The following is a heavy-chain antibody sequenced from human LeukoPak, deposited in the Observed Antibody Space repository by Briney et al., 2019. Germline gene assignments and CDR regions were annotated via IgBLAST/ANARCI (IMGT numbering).Heavy chain of an antibody. J-gene: IGHJ4*02. D-gene: IGHD3-16*01. CDR2: IIPILGIA. CDR1: GGTFSSYA. Sequence: SVKVSCKASGGTFSSYAISWVRQAPGQGLEWMGRIIPILGIANYAQKFQGRVTITAVKSTSTAYMELSSLRSEDTAVYYCARDSVYLAPQVFDYWGQGTLVTVSS. V-gene: IGHV1-69*04. CDR3: ARDSVYLAPQVFDY.